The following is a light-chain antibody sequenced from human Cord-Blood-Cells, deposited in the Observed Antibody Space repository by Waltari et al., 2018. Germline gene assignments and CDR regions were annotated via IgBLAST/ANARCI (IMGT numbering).Light chain of an antibody. J-gene: IGLJ2*01. CDR2: EDN. Sequence: NFMLTQPHSVSESPGKTVTISCTPSSGSIASNYVPWYQQRPGSSPTTVIYEDNQRPSGVPDRFSGSIDSSSNSASLTISGLKTEDEADYYCQSYDSSNVVFGGGTKLTVL. CDR1: SGSIASNY. CDR3: QSYDSSNVV. V-gene: IGLV6-57*01.